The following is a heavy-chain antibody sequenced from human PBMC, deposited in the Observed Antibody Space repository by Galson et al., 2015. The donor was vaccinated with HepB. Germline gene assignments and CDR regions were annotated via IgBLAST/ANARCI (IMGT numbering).Heavy chain of an antibody. J-gene: IGHJ4*02. CDR1: GFTFSRYG. CDR3: ARDGLVWNYYAPNYFDY. D-gene: IGHD1-7*01. Sequence: SLRLSCAASGFTFSRYGMHWVRQAPGKGLEWVAVIWYDGSNKYYADSVKGRFTISRDNSKNTLYLQMNSLRAEDTAVYYCARDGLVWNYYAPNYFDYWGQGTLVTVSS. V-gene: IGHV3-33*01. CDR2: IWYDGSNK.